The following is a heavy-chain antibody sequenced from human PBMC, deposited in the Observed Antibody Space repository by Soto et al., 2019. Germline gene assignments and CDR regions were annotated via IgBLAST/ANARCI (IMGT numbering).Heavy chain of an antibody. D-gene: IGHD2-2*01. V-gene: IGHV1-18*01. CDR1: GYTFTSYG. Sequence: ASVKVSCKASGYTFTSYGISWVRQAPGQGLEWMGWISAYNGNTNCAQKLQGRVTMTTDTSTSTAYMELRSLRSDDTAVYYCARGFGCSSTSCSSMYFDYRGQGTLVTVSS. CDR3: ARGFGCSSTSCSSMYFDY. CDR2: ISAYNGNT. J-gene: IGHJ4*02.